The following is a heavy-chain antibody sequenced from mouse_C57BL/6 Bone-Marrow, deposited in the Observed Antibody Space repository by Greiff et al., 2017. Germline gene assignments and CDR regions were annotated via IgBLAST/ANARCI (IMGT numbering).Heavy chain of an antibody. D-gene: IGHD1-1*01. CDR3: ESTPFSTGGQAIAY. J-gene: IGHJ3*01. V-gene: IGHV1-26*01. CDR2: INPNYGGT. Sequence: VQLQQSGPELVKPGASVKISCKASGYTFTDYYMNWVKQSHGKSLEWIGDINPNYGGTSYNQKFKGKATLTVDKSSSTAYMELRSLTSEDSAVYFYESTPFSTGGQAIAYWGQGTLVTVSA. CDR1: GYTFTDYY.